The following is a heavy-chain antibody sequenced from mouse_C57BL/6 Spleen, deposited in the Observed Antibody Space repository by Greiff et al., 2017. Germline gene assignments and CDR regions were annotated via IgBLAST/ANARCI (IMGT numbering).Heavy chain of an antibody. CDR1: GYTFTSYW. J-gene: IGHJ4*01. V-gene: IGHV1-55*01. Sequence: VQLQQPGAELVKPGASVKMSCKASGYTFTSYWITWVKQRPGQGLEWIGDIYPGSGSTNYNEKCKSKATLTVDTSSRTAYMQHSSLTSDDSAVYYCAIETGTRYYYAMDYWGQGTSVTVSS. CDR3: AIETGTRYYYAMDY. D-gene: IGHD4-1*01. CDR2: IYPGSGST.